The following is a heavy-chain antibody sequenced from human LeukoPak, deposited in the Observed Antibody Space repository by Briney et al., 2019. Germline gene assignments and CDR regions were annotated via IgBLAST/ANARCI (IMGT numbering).Heavy chain of an antibody. J-gene: IGHJ6*03. CDR2: IYHSGST. Sequence: PSETLSLTCTVSGGSISSYYWSWIRQPPGKGLEWIGSIYHSGSTYYNPSLKSRVTISVDTSKNQFSLKLSSVTAADTAVYYCAREPHYYYYYMDVWGKGTTVTVSS. CDR1: GGSISSYY. V-gene: IGHV4-38-2*02. CDR3: AREPHYYYYYMDV.